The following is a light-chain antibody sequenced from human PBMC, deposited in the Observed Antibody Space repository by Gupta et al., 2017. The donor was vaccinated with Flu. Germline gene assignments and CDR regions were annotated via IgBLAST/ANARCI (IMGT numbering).Light chain of an antibody. Sequence: EIVLTQSPAILSLFPGERATLSCRASQSVSSYLAWYQQKPGQAPRLLIYDTSNRDTGIPTRFSGSGSGTDFTLTISSLEPEDFAVYYCQQRRSWPPYTFGQGTRLEIK. J-gene: IGKJ2*01. CDR1: QSVSSY. V-gene: IGKV3-11*01. CDR3: QQRRSWPPYT. CDR2: DTS.